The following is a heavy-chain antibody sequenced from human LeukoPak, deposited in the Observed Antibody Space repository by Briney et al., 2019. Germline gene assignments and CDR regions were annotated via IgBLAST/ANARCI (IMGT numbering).Heavy chain of an antibody. CDR2: ISGSGGST. CDR3: AKDLAFFDYVDAFDI. Sequence: GGSLRLSCAASGFTFSSYAMSWVRQAPGKVLEWVSAISGSGGSTYYADSVKGRFTISRDNSKNTLYLQMNSLRAEDTAVYYCAKDLAFFDYVDAFDIWGQGTMVTVSS. J-gene: IGHJ3*02. V-gene: IGHV3-23*01. D-gene: IGHD4/OR15-4a*01. CDR1: GFTFSSYA.